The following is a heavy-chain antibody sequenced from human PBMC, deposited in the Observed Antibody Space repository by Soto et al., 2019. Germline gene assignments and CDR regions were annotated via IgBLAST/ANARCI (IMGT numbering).Heavy chain of an antibody. D-gene: IGHD3-10*01. CDR2: ISGYNNNT. Sequence: GAPVKVSCTASGYTFTSNCIHWARQAPGQGLERMGWISGYNNNTNYAQKVQGRVTMTSDTSTSTAYMELRSLRSDDTAVYYCARDSGSYYNKPTNFYYYGMDVWGQGTTVTVSS. CDR1: GYTFTSNC. J-gene: IGHJ6*02. V-gene: IGHV1-18*04. CDR3: ARDSGSYYNKPTNFYYYGMDV.